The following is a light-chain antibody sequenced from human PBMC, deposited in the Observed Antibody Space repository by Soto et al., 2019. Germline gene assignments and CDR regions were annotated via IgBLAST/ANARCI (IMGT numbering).Light chain of an antibody. CDR2: GAS. J-gene: IGKJ2*01. CDR1: QTIDIN. V-gene: IGKV3-15*01. CDR3: HQYHNWYA. Sequence: EIVMTQSQAPLSVSPGERATLSCRASQTIDINLAWFQQKPGQGPRFLIYGASTRATGIPARFSGSGSGTEFTLTISSLQSEDFAVYYCHQYHNWYAFGQGTKLEIK.